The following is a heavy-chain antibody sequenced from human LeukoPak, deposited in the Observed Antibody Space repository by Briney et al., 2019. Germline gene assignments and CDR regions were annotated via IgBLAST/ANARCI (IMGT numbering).Heavy chain of an antibody. CDR2: INHSGST. CDR1: GGPFSGYY. CDR3: ARLYYDFWSGQPYYFDY. J-gene: IGHJ4*02. D-gene: IGHD3-3*01. Sequence: SETLSLTCAVNGGPFSGYYWSWIRQPPGKGLEWIGEINHSGSTNYNPSLKSRVTISVDTSKNQFSLKLSSVTAADTAVYYCARLYYDFWSGQPYYFDYWGQGTLVTVSS. V-gene: IGHV4-34*01.